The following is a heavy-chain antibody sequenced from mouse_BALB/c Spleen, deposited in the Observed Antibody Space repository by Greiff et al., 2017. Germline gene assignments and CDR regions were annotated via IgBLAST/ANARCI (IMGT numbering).Heavy chain of an antibody. V-gene: IGHV1-82*01. CDR1: GYAFSSSW. CDR2: IYPGDGDT. CDR3: ARGLRDYYAMDY. J-gene: IGHJ4*01. Sequence: QVQLQQSGPELVKPGASVKISCKASGYAFSSSWMNWVKQRPGQGLEWIGRIYPGDGDTNYNGKFKGKATLTADKSSSTAYMQLSSLTSVDSAVYFCARGLRDYYAMDYWGQGTSVTVSS. D-gene: IGHD1-1*01.